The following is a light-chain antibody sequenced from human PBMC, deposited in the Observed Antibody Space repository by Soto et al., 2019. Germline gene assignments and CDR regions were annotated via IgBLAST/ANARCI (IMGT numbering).Light chain of an antibody. CDR3: QQYGTSPPT. V-gene: IGKV3-20*01. J-gene: IGKJ1*01. CDR2: GAS. CDR1: QSVSSSY. Sequence: EIVLTQSPGTLSLSPGERATLSCRASQSVSSSYLAWYQQKPGQAPRLLINGASSRATGISDRFRGSGSGTDFTLTISRLEPEDFAVYYCQQYGTSPPTFGQGTKVEIK.